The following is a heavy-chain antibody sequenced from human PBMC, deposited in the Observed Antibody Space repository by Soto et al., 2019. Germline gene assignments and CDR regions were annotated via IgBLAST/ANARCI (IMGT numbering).Heavy chain of an antibody. V-gene: IGHV4-61*01. D-gene: IGHD3-22*01. Sequence: SETLSLTCTVSGGSVSSGSYYWSWIRQPPGKGLEWIGYIYYSGSTNYNPSLKSRVTISVDTSKNQFSLKLSSVTAADTAVYYCARASSYDSSGPFDYWGQGTLVTIS. J-gene: IGHJ4*02. CDR3: ARASSYDSSGPFDY. CDR2: IYYSGST. CDR1: GGSVSSGSYY.